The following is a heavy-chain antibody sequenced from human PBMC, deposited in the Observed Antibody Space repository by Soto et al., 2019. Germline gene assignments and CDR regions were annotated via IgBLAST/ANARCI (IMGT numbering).Heavy chain of an antibody. D-gene: IGHD1-7*01. CDR2: IKQDGSEK. Sequence: EVQLVESGGGLVQPGGSLRLSCAASGFTFSSYWMSWVRQAPGKGLEWVANIKQDGSEKYYVDSVKGRFTISRDNAKNSLYLQMNSLRAEDTAVYYCARCGTELPNYYYYGMDVWGQGTTVTVSS. J-gene: IGHJ6*02. V-gene: IGHV3-7*01. CDR3: ARCGTELPNYYYYGMDV. CDR1: GFTFSSYW.